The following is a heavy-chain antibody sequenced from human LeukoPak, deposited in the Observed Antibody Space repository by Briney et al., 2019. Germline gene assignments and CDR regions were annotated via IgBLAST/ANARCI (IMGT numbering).Heavy chain of an antibody. CDR2: IHYSGSS. V-gene: IGHV4-59*12. CDR1: GASISSYY. CDR3: ASGGSHDFDY. D-gene: IGHD3-16*01. J-gene: IGHJ4*02. Sequence: PSETLSLTCTVSGASISSYYWSWIRQPPGKGLEWIGYIHYSGSSNYNPSLKSRVTISVDTSKNQFSLKLSSVTAADTAVYYCASGGSHDFDYWGQGTLVTVSS.